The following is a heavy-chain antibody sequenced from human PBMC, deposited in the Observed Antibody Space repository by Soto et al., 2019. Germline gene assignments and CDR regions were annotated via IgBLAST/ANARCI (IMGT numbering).Heavy chain of an antibody. Sequence: GGAGQVSCKTSCYTFSKYAISWVRQTTRQGLEWMVWVGPYNGIGNYTQKFQGRVTMTTDTSAATAHMELTSLRSDDTAMYYCARGISLIMAAPGYWGQGTLVTVSS. V-gene: IGHV1-18*04. CDR2: VGPYNGIG. J-gene: IGHJ4*02. CDR1: CYTFSKYA. CDR3: ARGISLIMAAPGY. D-gene: IGHD3-22*01.